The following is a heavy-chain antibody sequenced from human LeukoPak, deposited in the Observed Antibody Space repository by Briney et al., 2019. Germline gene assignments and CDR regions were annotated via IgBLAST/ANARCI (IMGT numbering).Heavy chain of an antibody. CDR3: ARIRRSVGAVNYYFDY. D-gene: IGHD1-26*01. Sequence: ASVKVSCKASGGTFSSYAISWVRQAPGQGLEWMGGIIPIFGTANYAQKFQGRVTITADESTSTAYMELSSLRSEDTAVYYCARIRRSVGAVNYYFDYWGQGTLVTVSS. V-gene: IGHV1-69*13. CDR2: IIPIFGTA. J-gene: IGHJ4*02. CDR1: GGTFSSYA.